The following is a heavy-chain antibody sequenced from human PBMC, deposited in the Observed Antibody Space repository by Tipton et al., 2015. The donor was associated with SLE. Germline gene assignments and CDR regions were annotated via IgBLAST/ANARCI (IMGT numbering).Heavy chain of an antibody. Sequence: SLRLSCEASRFTFSNYGMHWVRQAPGKGLEWVAFIRFDGRNKYYAESVKGRFTISRDNSENRLYLQMDTLRVEDTAVYYCSFWDYWGQGTLVTVSS. CDR1: RFTFSNYG. CDR2: IRFDGRNK. V-gene: IGHV3-30*02. J-gene: IGHJ4*02. CDR3: SFWDY.